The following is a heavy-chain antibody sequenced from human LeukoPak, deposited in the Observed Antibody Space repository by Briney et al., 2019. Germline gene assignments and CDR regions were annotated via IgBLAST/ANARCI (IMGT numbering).Heavy chain of an antibody. J-gene: IGHJ4*02. CDR1: GGSISSYY. Sequence: SETLSLTCTVSGGSISSYYWSWIRQPPGKGLEWIGYIYYSGSTNYNPSLKSRVTISVDTSKNQFSLTVTSVTAADTAVYYCARSPGADGSQWDLSGYDYWGQGTLVTVSS. D-gene: IGHD5-24*01. V-gene: IGHV4-59*01. CDR3: ARSPGADGSQWDLSGYDY. CDR2: IYYSGST.